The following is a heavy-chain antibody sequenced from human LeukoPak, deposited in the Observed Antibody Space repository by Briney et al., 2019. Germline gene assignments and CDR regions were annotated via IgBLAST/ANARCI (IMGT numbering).Heavy chain of an antibody. D-gene: IGHD4-17*01. CDR2: IIPIFGTA. CDR1: GGTFSSYA. CDR3: ARDLGDYGDYSAFDY. J-gene: IGHJ4*02. Sequence: GASVKVSCKASGGTFSSYAISWVRQAPGQGLEWMGGIIPIFGTANYAQKFQGRVTITADEPTSTAYMELSSLRSEDTAVYYCARDLGDYGDYSAFDYWGQGTLVTVSS. V-gene: IGHV1-69*13.